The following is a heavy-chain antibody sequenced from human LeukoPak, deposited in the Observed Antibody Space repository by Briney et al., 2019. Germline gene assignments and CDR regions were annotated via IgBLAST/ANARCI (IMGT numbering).Heavy chain of an antibody. CDR1: GFTFSSYW. Sequence: PGGSLRLSCAASGFTFSSYWMSWVRQAPGKGLEWVANIKQDGSEKYYVDSVKGRFTISRDNAKNPLYLQMNSLRAEDTAVYYCARGSAAAGTYWFAPWGQGTLVTVSS. V-gene: IGHV3-7*01. CDR3: ARGSAAAGTYWFAP. CDR2: IKQDGSEK. D-gene: IGHD6-13*01. J-gene: IGHJ5*02.